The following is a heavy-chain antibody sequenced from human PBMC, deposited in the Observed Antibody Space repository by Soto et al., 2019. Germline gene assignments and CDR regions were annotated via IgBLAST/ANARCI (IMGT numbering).Heavy chain of an antibody. V-gene: IGHV5-51*01. Sequence: GEYLTLSCAVCGYFFTRQSIGWIRQVPGKVLEWMGIIYPGDSDTRYSPSFQGQVTISADKSISTAYLQWSSLKASDTAMYYCARMQVGMVRTKGYYYGMDVWGQGTT. CDR2: IYPGDSDT. J-gene: IGHJ6*02. CDR3: ARMQVGMVRTKGYYYGMDV. CDR1: GYFFTRQS. D-gene: IGHD3-10*01.